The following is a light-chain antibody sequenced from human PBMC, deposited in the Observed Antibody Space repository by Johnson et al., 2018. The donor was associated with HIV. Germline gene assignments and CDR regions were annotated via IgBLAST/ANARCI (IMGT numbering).Light chain of an antibody. J-gene: IGLJ1*01. CDR2: DNN. CDR1: SSNIGNNY. V-gene: IGLV1-51*01. Sequence: QSVLTQPPSVSAAPGQKVTISCSGSSSNIGNNYVSWYQQLPGTAPKLLIYDNNKRPSGIPDRFSGSKSGTSATLGITGLQTGDEADYYFGTWDSSQVVFGTGTKVTVL. CDR3: GTWDSSQVV.